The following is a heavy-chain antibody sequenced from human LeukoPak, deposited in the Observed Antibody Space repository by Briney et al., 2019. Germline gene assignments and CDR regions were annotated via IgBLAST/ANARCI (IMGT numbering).Heavy chain of an antibody. V-gene: IGHV1-2*04. J-gene: IGHJ3*02. CDR2: INPSSGGT. Sequence: GASVKVSCKASGYTFTGYYMHWVRQAPGQGLEWMGWINPSSGGTNYAQKFQGWVTMTRDTSISTAYMELSRLRSDDTAVYYCARSGYYYGSGSPPRAFDIWGQGTMVTVSS. CDR3: ARSGYYYGSGSPPRAFDI. CDR1: GYTFTGYY. D-gene: IGHD3-10*01.